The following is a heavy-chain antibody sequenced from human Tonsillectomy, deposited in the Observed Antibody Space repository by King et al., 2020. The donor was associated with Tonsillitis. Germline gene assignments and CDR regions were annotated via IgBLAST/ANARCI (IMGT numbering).Heavy chain of an antibody. Sequence: VQLVESGGGLVQPGGSLRLSCAASGFSFSRYWMSWVRQAPGKGLEWVVNINQDGSLKWYVDSVRGRFIISRDNARNSLSLQMNGLRVEDTAVYYCAREGSGDYGDYWGHWGQGILVAVSS. CDR2: INQDGSLK. V-gene: IGHV3-7*03. CDR3: AREGSGDYGDYWGH. CDR1: GFSFSRYW. D-gene: IGHD4-17*01. J-gene: IGHJ4*02.